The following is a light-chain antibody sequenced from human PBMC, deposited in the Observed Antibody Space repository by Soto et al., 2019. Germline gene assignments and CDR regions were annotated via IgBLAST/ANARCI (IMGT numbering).Light chain of an antibody. CDR3: QQYHTDWT. V-gene: IGKV1-5*01. Sequence: DVQRSEGPASLSASVGDKVTITCRASESIDNWLAWYQQKPGKAPKLLIFAASTLVRGVPSRFSGRGSGTEFTLTISSLKADDYATFYCQQYHTDWTFGQGTKVDIK. J-gene: IGKJ1*01. CDR1: ESIDNW. CDR2: AAS.